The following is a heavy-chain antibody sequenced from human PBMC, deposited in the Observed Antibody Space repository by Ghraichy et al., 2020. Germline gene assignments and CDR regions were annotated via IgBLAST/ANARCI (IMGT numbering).Heavy chain of an antibody. J-gene: IGHJ6*03. Sequence: SVKVSCKASGGTFSSYAISWVRQAPGQGLEWMGGIIPIFGTANYAQKFQGRVTITADESTSTAYMELSSLRSEDTAVYYCARSVDIVVVPALGPYYMDVWGKGTTVTVSS. CDR3: ARSVDIVVVPALGPYYMDV. CDR2: IIPIFGTA. D-gene: IGHD2-2*01. V-gene: IGHV1-69*13. CDR1: GGTFSSYA.